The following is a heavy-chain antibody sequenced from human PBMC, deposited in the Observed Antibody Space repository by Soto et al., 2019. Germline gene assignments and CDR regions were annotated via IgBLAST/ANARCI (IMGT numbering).Heavy chain of an antibody. V-gene: IGHV1-69*02. CDR3: ARGPPPARIFGVGLGESPFDY. Sequence: ASVKVSCKASGGTFSSYTISWVRQAPGQGLEWMGRIIPILGIANYAQKFQGRVTITADKSTSTAYMELSSLRSEDTAVYYCARGPPPARIFGVGLGESPFDYWGQGTLVTVSS. D-gene: IGHD3-3*02. CDR2: IIPILGIA. J-gene: IGHJ4*02. CDR1: GGTFSSYT.